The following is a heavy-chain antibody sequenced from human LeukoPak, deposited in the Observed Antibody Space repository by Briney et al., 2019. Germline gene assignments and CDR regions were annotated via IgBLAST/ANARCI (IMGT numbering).Heavy chain of an antibody. Sequence: SETLSLTCTVSGGSISSYYWSWIRQPPGKGLEWIGYIYYSGSTNYNPSHNRRVTIPVDTTKNQFSLKLSSVTAADTAVYYCARDTMVRGVINANWFDPWGQGTLVTVSS. CDR3: ARDTMVRGVINANWFDP. CDR1: GGSISSYY. V-gene: IGHV4-59*01. D-gene: IGHD3-10*01. CDR2: IYYSGST. J-gene: IGHJ5*02.